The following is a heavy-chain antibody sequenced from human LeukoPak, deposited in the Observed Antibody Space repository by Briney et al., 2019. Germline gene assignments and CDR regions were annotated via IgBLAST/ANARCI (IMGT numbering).Heavy chain of an antibody. CDR1: GGPISSGGYY. J-gene: IGHJ5*02. Sequence: SETLSLTCTVSGGPISSGGYYWSWIRQPPGKGLEWIGEINHSGSTNYNPSLKSRVTISVDTSKNQFSLKLSSVTAADTAVYYCARGYCSGGSCYLSSWGQGTLVTVSS. D-gene: IGHD2-15*01. CDR2: INHSGST. CDR3: ARGYCSGGSCYLSS. V-gene: IGHV4-39*07.